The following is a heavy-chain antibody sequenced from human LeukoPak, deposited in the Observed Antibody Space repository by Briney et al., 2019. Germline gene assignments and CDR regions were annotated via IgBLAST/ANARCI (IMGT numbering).Heavy chain of an antibody. CDR1: GFTFSDYY. V-gene: IGHV1-2*02. J-gene: IGHJ5*02. D-gene: IGHD1-26*01. CDR2: INPNNGGT. Sequence: ASVKVSCMASGFTFSDYYVHWVRQAPGQGLEWMGWINPNNGGTKNAQKFQGRVTMTRDRSISTAYMELSRLRSDDTAVYYCARDGRSGGFDPWGQGTLVAVSS. CDR3: ARDGRSGGFDP.